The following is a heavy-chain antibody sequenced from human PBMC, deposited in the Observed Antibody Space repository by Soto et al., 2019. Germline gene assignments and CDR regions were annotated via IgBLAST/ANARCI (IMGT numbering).Heavy chain of an antibody. CDR3: AREATTGYLDY. CDR1: GYSFSAHY. D-gene: IGHD4-4*01. V-gene: IGHV1-2*02. J-gene: IGHJ4*02. CDR2: MHPSSGGT. Sequence: AASVKVSCKPSGYSFSAHYIFWVRQAPGQGLEWMGWMHPSSGGTNFAQEFEGRVTLTRDTSLSTAYMELSGLKSNDTAVYYCAREATTGYLDYWGQGTLVTSPQ.